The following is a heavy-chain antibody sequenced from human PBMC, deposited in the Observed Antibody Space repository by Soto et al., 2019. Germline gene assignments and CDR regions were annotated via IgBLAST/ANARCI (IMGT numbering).Heavy chain of an antibody. D-gene: IGHD6-6*01. CDR2: IIPIFGTA. CDR3: ARSTSIHILPFDY. CDR1: GGTFSSYA. Sequence: SVKVSCKASGGTFSSYAISWVRQAPGQGLEWMGGIIPIFGTANYAQKFQGRVTITADESTSTAYMELSSLRSEDTAVYYCARSTSIHILPFDYWGQGTLVTVSS. V-gene: IGHV1-69*13. J-gene: IGHJ4*02.